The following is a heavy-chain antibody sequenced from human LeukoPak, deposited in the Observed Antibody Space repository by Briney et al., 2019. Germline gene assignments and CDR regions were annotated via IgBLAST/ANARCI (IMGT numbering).Heavy chain of an antibody. V-gene: IGHV4-59*08. CDR2: IYYTGTT. CDR3: ARRWVYDKRAFDA. J-gene: IGHJ3*01. D-gene: IGHD3-16*01. CDR1: GGSISGTYY. Sequence: PSKTLSLTCTVSGGSISGTYYWSWIRQPPGKGLEWIGYIYYTGTTDSNPSLKSRVTISLDTSKNQFSLNLSSVTAADTAVYYCARRWVYDKRAFDAWGQGTMVTVSS.